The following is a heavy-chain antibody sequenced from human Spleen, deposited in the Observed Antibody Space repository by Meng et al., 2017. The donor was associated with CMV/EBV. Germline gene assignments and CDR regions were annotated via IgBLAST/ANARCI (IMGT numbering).Heavy chain of an antibody. CDR3: ARDLLPTLGVAPDSVDY. CDR2: ISGYTGDT. V-gene: IGHV1-18*01. CDR1: GYTFTNYG. J-gene: IGHJ4*02. Sequence: ASVKVSCKASGYTFTNYGVSWVRQAPGQGLEWMGWISGYTGDTAYVQKFQGRVTMTTDTSTTTAYMELRSLRSDDTAVYYCARDLLPTLGVAPDSVDYWGQGTLVTVSS. D-gene: IGHD3-3*01.